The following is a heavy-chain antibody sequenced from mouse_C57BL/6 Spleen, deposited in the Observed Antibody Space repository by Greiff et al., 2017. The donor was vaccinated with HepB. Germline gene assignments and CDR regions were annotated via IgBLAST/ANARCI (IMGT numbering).Heavy chain of an antibody. CDR3: VRHEGYGTGFDY. J-gene: IGHJ2*01. CDR2: IRSKSNNYAT. V-gene: IGHV10-1*01. Sequence: EVNLVESGGGLVQPKGSLKLSCAASGFSFNTYAMNWVRQAPGKGLEWVARIRSKSNNYATYYADSVKDRFTISRDDSESMLYLQMNNLKTEDTAMYYCVRHEGYGTGFDYWGQGTTLTVSS. CDR1: GFSFNTYA. D-gene: IGHD1-1*01.